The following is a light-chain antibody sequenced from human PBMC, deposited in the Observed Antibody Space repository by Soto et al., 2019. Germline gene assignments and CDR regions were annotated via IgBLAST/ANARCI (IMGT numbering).Light chain of an antibody. V-gene: IGLV4-69*01. Sequence: QSVLTQSPSASASLGASVKLTCTLSSGHSNYAIAWHQQQPEKGPRFLMKLNSDGSHSKGDGIPDRFSGSSSGAERYLTISTLQSEDEADYYWQTWVTGIHIFCGGTKLTVL. CDR3: QTWVTGIHI. CDR1: SGHSNYA. CDR2: LNSDGSH. J-gene: IGLJ2*01.